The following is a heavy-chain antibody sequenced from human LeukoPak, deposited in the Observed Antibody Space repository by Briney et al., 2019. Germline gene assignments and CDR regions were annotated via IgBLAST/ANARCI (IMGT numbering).Heavy chain of an antibody. CDR2: IKQDGSEK. CDR1: GFTFSSYW. D-gene: IGHD5-12*01. J-gene: IGHJ4*02. Sequence: GGSLRLSCAASGFTFSSYWMTWVRQAPGKGLEWLANIKQDGSEKNYGDSVKGRFTISRDNAENSLYLQMSSLRAEDTAVYYCARDAGNSGYDLLDFWGQGTLVTVS. V-gene: IGHV3-7*01. CDR3: ARDAGNSGYDLLDF.